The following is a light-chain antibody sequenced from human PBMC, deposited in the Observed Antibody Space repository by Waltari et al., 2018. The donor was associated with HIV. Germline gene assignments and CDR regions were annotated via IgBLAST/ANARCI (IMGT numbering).Light chain of an antibody. CDR1: RPQHGNNY. Sequence: QSVLTQPPSVSAARGQKITSSRSGRRPQHGNNYVTWDQQRPGTAPKLLIYDNNKRLSGIPDRFSRSKSCTSATLDITGLQTGDEADYYCGTWDTSLSASFVFGTGTEVTIL. J-gene: IGLJ1*01. V-gene: IGLV1-51*01. CDR3: GTWDTSLSASFV. CDR2: DNN.